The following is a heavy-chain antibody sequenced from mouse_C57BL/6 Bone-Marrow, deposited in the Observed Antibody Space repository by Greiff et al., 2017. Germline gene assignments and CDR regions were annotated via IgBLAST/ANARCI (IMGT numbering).Heavy chain of an antibody. Sequence: QVQLQQPGAELVMPGASVKLSCKASGYTFTSYWMHWVKQRPGQGLEWIGEIDPSDSYTNYNQKFKGKSTLTVDKSSSTAYMQLSRLTSEDSAVYYCARGTMITRMFAYWGQGTLVTVSA. J-gene: IGHJ3*01. CDR1: GYTFTSYW. CDR3: ARGTMITRMFAY. D-gene: IGHD2-4*01. V-gene: IGHV1-69*01. CDR2: IDPSDSYT.